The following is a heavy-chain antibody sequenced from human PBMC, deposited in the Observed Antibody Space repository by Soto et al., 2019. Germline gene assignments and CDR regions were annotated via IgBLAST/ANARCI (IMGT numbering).Heavy chain of an antibody. CDR1: GFTFDDYA. CDR2: ITWNSGKI. V-gene: IGHV3-9*01. Sequence: GGSLRLSCTASGFTFDDYAMHWVRQGPGRGLEWVSGITWNSGKIAYADSVKGRFTIARDDDNNSLYLQMNSLRPEDTALYYCVKDSYADFHRVLSTAEYFFDYWRQGTLVTVSS. J-gene: IGHJ4*01. D-gene: IGHD2-15*01. CDR3: VKDSYADFHRVLSTAEYFFDY.